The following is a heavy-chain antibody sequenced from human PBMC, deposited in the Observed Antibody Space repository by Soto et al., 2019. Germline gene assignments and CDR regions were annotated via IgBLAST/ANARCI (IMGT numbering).Heavy chain of an antibody. V-gene: IGHV3-48*03. J-gene: IGHJ6*02. D-gene: IGHD3-3*01. CDR3: ARGYFDFWSGYYTSYGMDA. CDR1: GFTFSSYE. CDR2: ISSSGSTI. Sequence: GGSLRLSCAASGFTFSSYEMNWVRQAPGKGLEWVSYISSSGSTIYYADSVKGRLTISRDNAKNSLYLQMNSLRAEDTAVYYCARGYFDFWSGYYTSYGMDAWGQGTMVTVSS.